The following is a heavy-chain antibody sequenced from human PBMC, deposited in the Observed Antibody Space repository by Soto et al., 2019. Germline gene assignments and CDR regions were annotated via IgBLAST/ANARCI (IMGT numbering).Heavy chain of an antibody. V-gene: IGHV1-18*01. J-gene: IGHJ5*02. CDR1: GYTFTSYG. CDR3: ARDRGSYALDA. CDR2: ISANNGNT. D-gene: IGHD1-26*01. Sequence: QVQLVQSGAEVKKPGASVKVSCKASGYTFTSYGISWVRQAPGQGLEWMGWISANNGNTNYAQKLQGRVTMTTDTATSTAEMELRSLRSDDTAVDYCARDRGSYALDAWCEGTLVTVSS.